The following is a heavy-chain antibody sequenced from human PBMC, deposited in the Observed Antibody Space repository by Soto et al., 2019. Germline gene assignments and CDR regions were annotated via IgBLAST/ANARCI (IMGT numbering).Heavy chain of an antibody. V-gene: IGHV4-39*01. CDR3: ARHGHYDFWSGYLVRPGRIDY. CDR1: GGSISSSSYY. CDR2: IYYSGST. J-gene: IGHJ4*02. Sequence: QLQLQESGPGLVKPSETLSLTCTVSGGSISSSSYYWGWIRQPPGKGLEWIGSIYYSGSTYYNPSLKSRVTLSVDTSKNQFSLTLSSVTAADTAVYYCARHGHYDFWSGYLVRPGRIDYWGQGTLVTVSS. D-gene: IGHD3-3*01.